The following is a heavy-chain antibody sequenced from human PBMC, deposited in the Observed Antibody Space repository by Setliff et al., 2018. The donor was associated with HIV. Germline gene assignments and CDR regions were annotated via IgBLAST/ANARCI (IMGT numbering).Heavy chain of an antibody. CDR3: ARAGVGGYSGYDRDYYYYMDV. CDR1: GHTFTNVD. D-gene: IGHD5-12*01. Sequence: ASVKVSCKASGHTFTNVDIHWLRRATGQGLEWMGWMNPNTGVSGYALKFQARVTMTRDTSISTAYMELSSLTSEDTAVYYCARAGVGGYSGYDRDYYYYMDVWGKGTTVTVSS. CDR2: MNPNTGVS. V-gene: IGHV1-8*01. J-gene: IGHJ6*03.